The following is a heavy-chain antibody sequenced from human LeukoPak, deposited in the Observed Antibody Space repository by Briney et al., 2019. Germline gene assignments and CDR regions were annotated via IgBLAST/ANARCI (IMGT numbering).Heavy chain of an antibody. J-gene: IGHJ4*02. CDR2: ISSNGGSI. CDR3: ARGAAECRD. V-gene: IGHV3-64*01. CDR1: GFTFSDYA. Sequence: GGSLRLSCAASGFTFSDYAMHWVRQAPGKELEYVSAISSNGGSIHYANSVKGRFTISRDNSKNTLYLQMDSLRAEDMAVYYCARGAAECRDWGQGTLVTVSS. D-gene: IGHD3-10*01.